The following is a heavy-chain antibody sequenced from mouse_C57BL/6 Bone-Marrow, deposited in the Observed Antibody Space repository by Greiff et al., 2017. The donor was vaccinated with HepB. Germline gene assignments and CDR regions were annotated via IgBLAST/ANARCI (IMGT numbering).Heavy chain of an antibody. D-gene: IGHD2-1*01. J-gene: IGHJ3*01. CDR2: INPSSGYT. V-gene: IGHV1-4*01. Sequence: LQESGAELARPGASVKMSCKASGYTFTSYTMHWVKQRPGQGLEWIGYINPSSGYTKYNQKFKDKATLTADKSSSTAYMQLSSLTSEDSAVYYCARPTYGNYVGGFAYWGQGTLVTVSA. CDR1: GYTFTSYT. CDR3: ARPTYGNYVGGFAY.